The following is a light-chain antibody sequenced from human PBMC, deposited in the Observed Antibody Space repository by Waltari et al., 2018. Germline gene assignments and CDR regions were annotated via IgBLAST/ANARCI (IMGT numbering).Light chain of an antibody. CDR3: QTGGHGTWV. CDR2: VNSDGSH. CDR1: SGYSSNV. Sequence: LVLTQSPSASASLGASVKLTCTLSSGYSSNVIAWLQQQPGKSPRYLMKVNSDGSHRKGDDIPDRFSASKSGTECQLTISSLQSEDEADYFCQTGGHGTWVFGGGTKLTVL. V-gene: IGLV4-69*01. J-gene: IGLJ3*02.